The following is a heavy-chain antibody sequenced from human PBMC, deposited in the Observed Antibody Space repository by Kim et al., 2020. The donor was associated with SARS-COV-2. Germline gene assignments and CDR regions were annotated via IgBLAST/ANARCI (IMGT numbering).Heavy chain of an antibody. Sequence: SETLSLTCTVSGASVSSSYWSWIRQPPGKGVEWIGFIHYSGGTNYNPSLKSRVTISVDTSKNQFSLRVTSLTTADTALYYCARGSGSYSSNLDFCGQGT. CDR1: GASVSSSY. CDR3: ARGSGSYSSNLDF. CDR2: IHYSGGT. J-gene: IGHJ4*02. D-gene: IGHD3-10*01. V-gene: IGHV4-59*02.